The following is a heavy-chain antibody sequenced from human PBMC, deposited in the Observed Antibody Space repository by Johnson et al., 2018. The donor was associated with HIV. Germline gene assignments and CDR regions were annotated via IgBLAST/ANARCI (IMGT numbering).Heavy chain of an antibody. J-gene: IGHJ3*02. Sequence: EVQLVESGGGLVQPGGSLRLSCAASGLTFSNYAMSWVRQGPGKGLEWVSAIGASGGRTFYADSVKGRFTISRDNSKNTLYLQMNSLRADDTAVYYCARDPSRSPGAFDIWGQGTMVTVSS. CDR2: IGASGGRT. CDR1: GLTFSNYA. V-gene: IGHV3-23*04. CDR3: ARDPSRSPGAFDI.